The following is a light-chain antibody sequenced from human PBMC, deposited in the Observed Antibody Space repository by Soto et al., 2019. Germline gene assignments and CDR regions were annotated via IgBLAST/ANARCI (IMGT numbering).Light chain of an antibody. CDR2: EVS. CDR1: SSDIGDYNY. Sequence: QSALTQPASVSGSPGQSITISCTGTSSDIGDYNYVSWYQQDPGKVPKLMIYEVSNRPSGVSNRFSGSKSGNTASLTISGLQAEDEADYYCCSYTSSSTLVFGGGTQLTVL. V-gene: IGLV2-14*01. CDR3: CSYTSSSTLV. J-gene: IGLJ3*02.